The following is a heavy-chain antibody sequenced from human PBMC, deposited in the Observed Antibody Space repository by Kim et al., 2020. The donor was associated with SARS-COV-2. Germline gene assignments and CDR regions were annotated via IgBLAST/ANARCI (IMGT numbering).Heavy chain of an antibody. CDR1: GGTFSSYA. J-gene: IGHJ6*02. CDR3: ASSGIAAAPYYYYGMDV. V-gene: IGHV1-69*13. D-gene: IGHD6-13*01. Sequence: SVKVSCKASGGTFSSYAISWVRQAPGQGLEWMGGIIPIFGTANYAQKFQGRVTITADESTSTAYMELSSLRSEDTAVYYWASSGIAAAPYYYYGMDVWGQGTTVTVSS. CDR2: IIPIFGTA.